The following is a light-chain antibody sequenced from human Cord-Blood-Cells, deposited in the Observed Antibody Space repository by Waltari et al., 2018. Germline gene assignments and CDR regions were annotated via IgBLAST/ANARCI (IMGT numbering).Light chain of an antibody. V-gene: IGLV2-23*01. Sequence: QPALTQPASVSGSPGQSLTISCTGTSSDVGSYHLVSWYQQHPGKPPNTRIYEGSKRPSGVSNRFSGSKSGNTASLTISGLQAEDEADDYCCSYAGSSTWVFGGGTKLTVL. CDR2: EGS. CDR3: CSYAGSSTWV. J-gene: IGLJ3*02. CDR1: SSDVGSYHL.